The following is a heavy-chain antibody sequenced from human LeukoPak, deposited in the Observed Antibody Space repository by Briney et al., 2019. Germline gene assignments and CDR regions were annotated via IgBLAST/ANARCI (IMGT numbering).Heavy chain of an antibody. D-gene: IGHD4-17*01. V-gene: IGHV3-30*18. CDR1: GFTFSSYG. Sequence: GGSLRLSCAASGFTFSSYGMHWVRQAPAKGLEWVAIISYDGSNKYYADSVKGRFTISRDNSKNTLYLQMNSRRAEDTAVYYCAKSTTVTQRGYFDYWGQGTLVTVSS. CDR3: AKSTTVTQRGYFDY. J-gene: IGHJ4*02. CDR2: ISYDGSNK.